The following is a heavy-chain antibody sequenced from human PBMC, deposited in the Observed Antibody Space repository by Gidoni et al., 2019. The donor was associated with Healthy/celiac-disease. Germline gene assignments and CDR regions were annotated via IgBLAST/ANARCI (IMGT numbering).Heavy chain of an antibody. CDR3: ARDLYCSGGSCYYGMDV. V-gene: IGHV3-21*01. Sequence: EVQLVESGGGLVKPGGSLCLSCAPSGFTISSYSMNWVRQAPGKGLEWVSSISSSSSYIYYADSVKGRFTISRDNAKNSLYLQMNSLRAEDTAVYYCARDLYCSGGSCYYGMDVWGQGTTVTVSS. D-gene: IGHD2-15*01. CDR1: GFTISSYS. CDR2: ISSSSSYI. J-gene: IGHJ6*02.